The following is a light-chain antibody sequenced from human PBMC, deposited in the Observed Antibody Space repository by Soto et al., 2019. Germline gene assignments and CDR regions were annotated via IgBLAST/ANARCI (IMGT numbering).Light chain of an antibody. CDR1: SSDVGGYNY. V-gene: IGLV2-14*01. CDR3: SSYTSSIPFV. CDR2: DVS. Sequence: QSVLTQPAYVSGSPGQSITISCTGTSSDVGGYNYVSWYQQHPGKAPKLMIYDVSNRPSGVSNRFSGSKSGNTASLTISELQAEDEADYYCSSYTSSIPFVFGTGTKLTVL. J-gene: IGLJ1*01.